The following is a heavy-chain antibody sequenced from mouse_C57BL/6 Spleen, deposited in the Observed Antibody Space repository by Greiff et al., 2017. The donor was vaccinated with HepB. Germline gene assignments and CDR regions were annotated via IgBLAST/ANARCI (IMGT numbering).Heavy chain of an antibody. Sequence: ESGPGLVKPSQSLSLTCSVTGYSITSGYYWNWIRQLPGNKLEWLGYISYDGSNNYNPSLKNRISITRDTSKNQFFLKLNSGTTEATASYYSASITTASYYFDYWGQGTTLTVSS. CDR2: ISYDGSN. CDR1: GYSITSGYY. V-gene: IGHV3-6*01. D-gene: IGHD1-2*01. J-gene: IGHJ2*01. CDR3: ASITTASYYFDY.